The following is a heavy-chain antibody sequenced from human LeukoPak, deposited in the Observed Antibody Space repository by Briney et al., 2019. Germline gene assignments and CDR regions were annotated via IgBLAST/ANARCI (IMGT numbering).Heavy chain of an antibody. D-gene: IGHD6-19*01. V-gene: IGHV3-30*02. CDR2: IRYDGSNK. Sequence: GGSLRLSCAASGFTFSSYGMHWVRQAPGKGLEWVAFIRYDGSNKYYADSVKGRFTISRDNSKNTLYLQMNSLRAEDTALYHCARETSSGWSYYMDVWGKGTTVTISS. CDR3: ARETSSGWSYYMDV. CDR1: GFTFSSYG. J-gene: IGHJ6*03.